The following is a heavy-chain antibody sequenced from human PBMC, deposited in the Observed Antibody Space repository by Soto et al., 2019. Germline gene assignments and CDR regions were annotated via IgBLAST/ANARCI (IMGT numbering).Heavy chain of an antibody. CDR1: GGSISSYY. CDR3: ASSFPLTYYDFWSGYSEYYYYYYMDV. Sequence: PSETLSLTCTVSGGSISSYYWSWIRQPPGKGLEWIGYIYYSGSTNYNPSLKSRVTISVDTSKNQFSLKLSSVTAADTAVYYCASSFPLTYYDFWSGYSEYYYYYYMDVWGKGTTVTVSS. V-gene: IGHV4-59*08. D-gene: IGHD3-3*01. CDR2: IYYSGST. J-gene: IGHJ6*03.